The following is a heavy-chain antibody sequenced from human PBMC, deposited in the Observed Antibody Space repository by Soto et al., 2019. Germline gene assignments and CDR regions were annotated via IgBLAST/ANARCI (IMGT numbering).Heavy chain of an antibody. Sequence: GGSLRLSCAASGFTFSSYAMSWVRQAPGKGLEWVSAISGSGGSTYYADSVKGRFTISRDNSKNTLYLQMNSLRAEDTAVYYCAKGRQQLVPDYYYGMDVWGQGATVTVSS. V-gene: IGHV3-23*01. CDR2: ISGSGGST. CDR3: AKGRQQLVPDYYYGMDV. CDR1: GFTFSSYA. J-gene: IGHJ6*02. D-gene: IGHD6-13*01.